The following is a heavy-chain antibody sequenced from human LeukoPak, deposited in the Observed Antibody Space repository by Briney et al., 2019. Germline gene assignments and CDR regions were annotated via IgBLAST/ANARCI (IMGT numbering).Heavy chain of an antibody. CDR1: GFSVTNNY. Sequence: GGSLRLSCAVSGFSVTNNYMSWVRQAPGKGLEWVSVFYVGGATYYADSVKGRFTISRDNSKNTLYLQMNSLRAEDTAVYYCAKDMGNYYFDYWGQGTLVTVSS. J-gene: IGHJ4*02. CDR2: FYVGGAT. V-gene: IGHV3-53*01. CDR3: AKDMGNYYFDY. D-gene: IGHD1-26*01.